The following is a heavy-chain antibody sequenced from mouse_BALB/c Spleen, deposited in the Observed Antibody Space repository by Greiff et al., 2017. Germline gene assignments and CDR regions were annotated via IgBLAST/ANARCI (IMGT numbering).Heavy chain of an antibody. D-gene: IGHD1-2*01. CDR1: GFNIKDTY. CDR3: ARRTAFDY. J-gene: IGHJ2*01. CDR2: IDPANGNT. V-gene: IGHV14-3*02. Sequence: VQLQHSGAELVKPGASVKLSCTASGFNIKDTYMHWVKQRPEQGLEWIGRIDPANGNTKYDPKFQGKATITADTSSNTAYLQLSSLTSEDTAVYYCARRTAFDYWGQGTTLTVSS.